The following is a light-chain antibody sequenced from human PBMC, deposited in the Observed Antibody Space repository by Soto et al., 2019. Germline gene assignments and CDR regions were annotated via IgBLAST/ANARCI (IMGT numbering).Light chain of an antibody. CDR1: QSISNY. CDR2: AAS. CDR3: QQSYTIPS. V-gene: IGKV1-39*01. Sequence: DIQMTQSPSSLSASLGDKITITCRASQSISNYLNWYQFKPGKAPKLLIYAASNFQSGVPSRFSGSGSGTDFTLTISSLQPEDFAIYYCQQSYTIPSFGGGTKVDIK. J-gene: IGKJ4*01.